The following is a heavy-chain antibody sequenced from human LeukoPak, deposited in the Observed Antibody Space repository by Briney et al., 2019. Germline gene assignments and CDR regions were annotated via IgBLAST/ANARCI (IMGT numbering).Heavy chain of an antibody. CDR1: GDSMSHYY. V-gene: IGHV4-59*08. CDR2: IYYIGST. CDR3: ARRTTGLFDY. J-gene: IGHJ4*02. Sequence: SETLSLTCTVSGDSMSHYYWSWIRQAPGKGLECLGYIYYIGSTTYSPSLKSQVTISVDTSKSLFSLNLTSVTAADTGVYYCARRTTGLFDYWGLGTLVTVSS. D-gene: IGHD4-17*01.